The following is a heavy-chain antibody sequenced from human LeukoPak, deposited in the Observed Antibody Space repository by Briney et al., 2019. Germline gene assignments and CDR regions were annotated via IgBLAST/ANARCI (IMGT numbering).Heavy chain of an antibody. Sequence: SETLSLTCSFSGGSISNYYWSWVRQPPGKGLGWIGYIYYSGSTDYNPSLKSRVTISIGGGRGGVGRRVRSVTAADTASYYCARGYAYGPNYYFDYWGQGALVTVSS. CDR1: GGSISNYY. D-gene: IGHD5-18*01. CDR2: IYYSGST. J-gene: IGHJ4*02. V-gene: IGHV4-59*01. CDR3: ARGYAYGPNYYFDY.